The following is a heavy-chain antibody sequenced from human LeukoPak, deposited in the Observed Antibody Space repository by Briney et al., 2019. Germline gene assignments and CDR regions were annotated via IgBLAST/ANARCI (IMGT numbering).Heavy chain of an antibody. V-gene: IGHV3-30*02. Sequence: GGSLSLSCAASGFTFSSYGIHWVRQAPGKGLEWVAFIRYDGSNKYYADSVKGRFTISRDNSKNTLYLQMNSLRAEDTAVYYCAKARSYYDSSGYDYWGQGTLVTVSS. D-gene: IGHD3-22*01. J-gene: IGHJ4*02. CDR3: AKARSYYDSSGYDY. CDR2: IRYDGSNK. CDR1: GFTFSSYG.